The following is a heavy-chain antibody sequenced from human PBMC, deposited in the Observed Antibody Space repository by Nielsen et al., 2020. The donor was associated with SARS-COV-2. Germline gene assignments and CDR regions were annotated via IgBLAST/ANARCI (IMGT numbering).Heavy chain of an antibody. CDR1: DGSFSGYY. V-gene: IGHV4-34*01. J-gene: IGHJ6*02. CDR2: INHSGST. CDR3: ARVNGDYVPPYYYYGMDV. Sequence: SETLSLTCAVYDGSFSGYYWSWIRQPPGKGLEWIGEINHSGSTNYNPSLKSRVTISVDTSKNQFSLKLSSVTAADTAVYYCARVNGDYVPPYYYYGMDVWGQGTTVTVSS. D-gene: IGHD4-17*01.